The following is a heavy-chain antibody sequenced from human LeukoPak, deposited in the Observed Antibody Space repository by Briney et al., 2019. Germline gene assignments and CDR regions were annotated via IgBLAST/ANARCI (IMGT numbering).Heavy chain of an antibody. D-gene: IGHD1-1*01. CDR2: ISTSDFT. J-gene: IGHJ3*01. Sequence: GGSLRLSCAVSGFSVTDESVGWVRQTPGRGLEWVSVISTSDFTFYRDSVKGRFTISRDIYRNAVYLHIKNPRAEDTAVYYCARRGYLADSFDLWGQGTVVTVSS. V-gene: IGHV3-53*01. CDR1: GFSVTDES. CDR3: ARRGYLADSFDL.